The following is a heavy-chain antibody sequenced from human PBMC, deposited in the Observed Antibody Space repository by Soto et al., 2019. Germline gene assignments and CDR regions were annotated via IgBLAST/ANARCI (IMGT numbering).Heavy chain of an antibody. CDR3: ARIPRSYDYIWWSYRYYFGD. V-gene: IGHV2-26*01. CDR2: IFSNDEN. CDR1: GFSLSNDRMA. J-gene: IGHJ4*02. D-gene: IGHD3-16*02. Sequence: QVTLKESGPVLVKPTETLTLTCTVSGFSLSNDRMAVSWIRQPPGHALEWLAPIFSNDENSYSTSLKRRTSISTDSPRRLVVRTMTNMDPIDTATYYCARIPRSYDYIWWSYRYYFGDWGQGTLVTVSS.